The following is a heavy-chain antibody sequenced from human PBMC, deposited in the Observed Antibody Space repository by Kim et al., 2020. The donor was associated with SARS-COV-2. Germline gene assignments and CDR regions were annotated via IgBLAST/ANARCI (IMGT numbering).Heavy chain of an antibody. CDR1: GYTFTSYD. CDR2: MNPNSGNT. J-gene: IGHJ4*02. Sequence: ASVKVSCKASGYTFTSYDINWVRQATGQGLEWMGWMNPNSGNTGYAQKFQGRVTMTRNTSISTAYMELSSLRSEDTAVYYCARSPAWYSSGGSMYYFDYWGQGTLVTVSS. V-gene: IGHV1-8*01. D-gene: IGHD6-19*01. CDR3: ARSPAWYSSGGSMYYFDY.